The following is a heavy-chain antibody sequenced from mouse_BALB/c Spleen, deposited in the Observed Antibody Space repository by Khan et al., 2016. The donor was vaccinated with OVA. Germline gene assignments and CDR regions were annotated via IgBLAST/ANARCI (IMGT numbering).Heavy chain of an antibody. V-gene: IGHV1S81*02. CDR1: GYTFTSYW. J-gene: IGHJ2*01. CDR2: TNPTNGRT. CDR3: ARIKKIVATDFDY. Sequence: QVQLQQPGAELVKAGASVKMSCKASGYTFTSYWMHWVKQRLGQGLEWFADTNPTNGRTYYNEKFKSKATLTVDKSSSTAYMLLSGPTFEDSAVYYCARIKKIVATDFDYWGQGTTLTVSS. D-gene: IGHD1-1*01.